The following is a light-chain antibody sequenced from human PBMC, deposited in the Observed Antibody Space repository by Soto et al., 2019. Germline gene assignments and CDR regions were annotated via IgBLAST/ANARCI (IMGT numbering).Light chain of an antibody. CDR3: ATWDDSLNAYV. J-gene: IGLJ1*01. CDR2: YDD. Sequence: SVLTQPPSLSEAPRQRVTISCSGSSSNIGNNAVNWYQQLPGQAPKIVIYYDDLLTSGVSDRFSGSKSGISASLAISDLQSDDEADYYCATWDDSLNAYVFGPGTKVTVL. CDR1: SSNIGNNA. V-gene: IGLV1-36*01.